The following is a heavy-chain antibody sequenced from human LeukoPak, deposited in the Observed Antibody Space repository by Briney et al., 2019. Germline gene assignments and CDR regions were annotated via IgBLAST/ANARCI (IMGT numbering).Heavy chain of an antibody. CDR1: GFTFSSYA. Sequence: GGSLRLSCAASGFTFSSYAMSWVRQAPGKGLEWVSAISGSGGSIYYADSVKGRFTISRDNSKNTLYLQMNSLRAEDTAVYYCGKFEDVVVVPAAIAFDIWGKGTMVTVSS. D-gene: IGHD2-2*01. CDR3: GKFEDVVVVPAAIAFDI. J-gene: IGHJ3*02. CDR2: ISGSGGSI. V-gene: IGHV3-23*01.